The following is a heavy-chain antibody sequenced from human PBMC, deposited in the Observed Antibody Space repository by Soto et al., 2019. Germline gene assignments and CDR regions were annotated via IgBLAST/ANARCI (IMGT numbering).Heavy chain of an antibody. CDR2: INHSGST. CDR3: ARDKITGLFDY. Sequence: SETLSLTCAVYGGSFSSYYWTWIRQPPGTGLERIGEINHSGSTNYNPSLKSRVTISVDTSKNQFSLKLTSVTAADTAVYYCARDKITGLFDYWGQGTLVTVSS. CDR1: GGSFSSYY. V-gene: IGHV4-34*01. D-gene: IGHD2-8*02. J-gene: IGHJ4*02.